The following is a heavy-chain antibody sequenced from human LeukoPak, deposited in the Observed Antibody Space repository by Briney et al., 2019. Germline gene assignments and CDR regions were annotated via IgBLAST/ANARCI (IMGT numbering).Heavy chain of an antibody. Sequence: SETLSLTCTVSGGSISSGSYYWSWIRQPAGKGLAWIGRIYASGSTNYNPSLKSRVTISVDTSKNQFSLKLSSVTAADTAVYYCASQRGGTPYYFDYWGQRTLVTVSS. D-gene: IGHD1-1*01. CDR3: ASQRGGTPYYFDY. CDR1: GGSISSGSYY. V-gene: IGHV4-61*02. J-gene: IGHJ4*02. CDR2: IYASGST.